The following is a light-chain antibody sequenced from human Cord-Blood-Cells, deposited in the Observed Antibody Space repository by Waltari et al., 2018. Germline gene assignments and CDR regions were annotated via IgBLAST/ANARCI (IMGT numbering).Light chain of an antibody. CDR1: SSDVGGHNY. CDR3: SSYAGSNNFVV. Sequence: QSALTQPPSASGSPGQSVTISSTGTSSDVGGHNYVSWYQQHPGKAPKLMIYEVSKRPSGVPDRFSGSKSGNTASLTVSGLQAEDEADYYCSSYAGSNNFVVFGGGTKLTVL. J-gene: IGLJ2*01. CDR2: EVS. V-gene: IGLV2-8*01.